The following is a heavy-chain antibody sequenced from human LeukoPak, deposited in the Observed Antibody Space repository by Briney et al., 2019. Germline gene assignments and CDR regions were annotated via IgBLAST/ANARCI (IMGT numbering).Heavy chain of an antibody. CDR2: ISSSSSYI. D-gene: IGHD3-10*01. V-gene: IGHV3-21*01. Sequence: GGSLRLSCAASGFTFSSYSMNWVRQAPGKGLEWVSSISSSSSYIYYADSVKGRLTISRDNAKNSLYLQMNSLRAEDTAVYYCARASTIGAFDIWGQGTMVTVSS. CDR3: ARASTIGAFDI. J-gene: IGHJ3*02. CDR1: GFTFSSYS.